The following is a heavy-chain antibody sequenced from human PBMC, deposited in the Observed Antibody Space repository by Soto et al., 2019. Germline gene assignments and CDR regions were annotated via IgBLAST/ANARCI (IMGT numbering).Heavy chain of an antibody. V-gene: IGHV3-23*01. D-gene: IGHD5-18*01. Sequence: GGSLRLSCAASGFTFSTYAINFFRHAPGKWLEWVSGISGSGGSTYCTDSVKGRFTISRDNSKNTLYLQMNSLRADDTAVYYCAKDRSVDTRDWFDPWGQGTLVTVSS. J-gene: IGHJ5*02. CDR3: AKDRSVDTRDWFDP. CDR2: ISGSGGST. CDR1: GFTFSTYA.